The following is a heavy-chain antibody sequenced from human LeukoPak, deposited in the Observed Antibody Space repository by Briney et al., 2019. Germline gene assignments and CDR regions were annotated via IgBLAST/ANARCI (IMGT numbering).Heavy chain of an antibody. CDR2: INPSGGST. J-gene: IGHJ4*02. D-gene: IGHD5-18*01. CDR3: AREWVGGYSYGPFDY. Sequence: ASVKVSCKASGYAFTSYYMHWVRQAPGQGLEWMGIINPSGGSTSYAQKFQGRVTMTRDMSTSTVYMELSSLRSEDTAVYYCAREWVGGYSYGPFDYWGQGTLVTVSS. CDR1: GYAFTSYY. V-gene: IGHV1-46*01.